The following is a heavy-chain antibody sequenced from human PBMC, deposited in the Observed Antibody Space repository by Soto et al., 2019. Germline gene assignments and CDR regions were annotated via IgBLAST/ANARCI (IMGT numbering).Heavy chain of an antibody. D-gene: IGHD3-3*01. CDR1: GYNFAGYW. Sequence: PGESLKISCKGSGYNFAGYWIAWVRQMPGKGLELMGIIYPSDSDTRYRSSFQGQVTTSADKSISSAYLQWSSLRASDTAMYYCARGGVSTRTFDYWGQGTPVTVSS. J-gene: IGHJ4*02. CDR3: ARGGVSTRTFDY. CDR2: IYPSDSDT. V-gene: IGHV5-51*01.